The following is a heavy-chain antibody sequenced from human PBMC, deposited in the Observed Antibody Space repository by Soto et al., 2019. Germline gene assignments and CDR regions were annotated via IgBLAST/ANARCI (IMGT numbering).Heavy chain of an antibody. J-gene: IGHJ3*02. D-gene: IGHD2-15*01. CDR3: TTDRNGYCSGGSCYRGGNAFDI. V-gene: IGHV3-15*07. CDR1: GFTFSNAW. Sequence: VQLVESGGGLVKPGGSLRLSCAASGFTFSNAWMNWVRQAPGKGLEWVGRIKSKTDGGTTDYAAPVKGRFTISRDDSKNTLYLQMNSLKTEDTAVYYCTTDRNGYCSGGSCYRGGNAFDIWGQGTMVTVSS. CDR2: IKSKTDGGTT.